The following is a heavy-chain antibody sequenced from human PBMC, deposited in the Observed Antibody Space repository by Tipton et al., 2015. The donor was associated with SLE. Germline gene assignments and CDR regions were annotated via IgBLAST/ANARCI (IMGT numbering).Heavy chain of an antibody. J-gene: IGHJ4*02. Sequence: SLRLSCAASGFTLNNAWMTWVRQAPGKGLEWVGRIKSNTDGGTTEYAAPVKGRFIISRDDSKTTLYLQMGSLRAEDTAVYYCAKPAYYDSSGYDWGQGTLVTVSS. D-gene: IGHD3-22*01. CDR3: AKPAYYDSSGYD. CDR2: IKSNTDGGTT. CDR1: GFTLNNAW. V-gene: IGHV3-15*01.